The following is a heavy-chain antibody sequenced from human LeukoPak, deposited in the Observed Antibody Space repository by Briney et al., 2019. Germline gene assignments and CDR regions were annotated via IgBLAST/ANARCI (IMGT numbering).Heavy chain of an antibody. CDR1: GGSFSGYY. D-gene: IGHD5-12*01. CDR2: INHSGST. Sequence: SETLSLTCAVYGGSFSGYYWSWIRQPPGKGLEWIGEINHSGSTNYNPSLKSRVTISVDTSKNQFSLKLSSVTAADTAVYYCARQEGYDFDYWGQGTLVTVSS. CDR3: ARQEGYDFDY. V-gene: IGHV4-34*01. J-gene: IGHJ4*02.